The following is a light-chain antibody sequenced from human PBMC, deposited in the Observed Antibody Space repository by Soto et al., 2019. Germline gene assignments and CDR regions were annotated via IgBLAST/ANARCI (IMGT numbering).Light chain of an antibody. V-gene: IGKV3-11*01. CDR3: QQRSNWPPIT. CDR2: DAS. CDR1: QSVSIY. Sequence: TQSPSTLSASVGDRVTITCRASQSVSIYLAWYQQRPGQAPRLLIYDASNRATGIPARFSGSGSGTDFTLTISSLEPEDFAVYYCQQRSNWPPITFGQGTRLEIK. J-gene: IGKJ5*01.